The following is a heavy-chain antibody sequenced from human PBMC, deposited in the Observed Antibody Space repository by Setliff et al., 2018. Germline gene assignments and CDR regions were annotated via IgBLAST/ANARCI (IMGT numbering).Heavy chain of an antibody. V-gene: IGHV4-39*07. Sequence: PSETLSLTCTVSGGSISSSSYYWGWNRQPPGKGLEWIGSIYYSGSTYYNPSLKSRVTISVDTSKNQFSLKLSSVTAADTAVYYCARDVRVASSSWFKSAFDIWGQGTMVTVSS. J-gene: IGHJ3*02. CDR1: GGSISSSSYY. D-gene: IGHD6-13*01. CDR3: ARDVRVASSSWFKSAFDI. CDR2: IYYSGST.